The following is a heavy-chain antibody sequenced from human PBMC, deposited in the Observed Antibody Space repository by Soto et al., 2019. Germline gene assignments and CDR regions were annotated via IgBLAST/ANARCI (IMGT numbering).Heavy chain of an antibody. CDR2: IYYSGST. V-gene: IGHV4-30-4*01. D-gene: IGHD3-3*01. J-gene: IGHJ6*02. CDR1: GGSISSGDYY. CDR3: ARGGARYYDFWTGYYYGMNV. Sequence: SETLSLTCTVSGGSISSGDYYWSWIRQPPGKGLEWIGYIYYSGSTYYNPSLKSRVTISVDTSKNQFSLKLSSVTAADTAVYYCARGGARYYDFWTGYYYGMNVWCQGTTVTVSS.